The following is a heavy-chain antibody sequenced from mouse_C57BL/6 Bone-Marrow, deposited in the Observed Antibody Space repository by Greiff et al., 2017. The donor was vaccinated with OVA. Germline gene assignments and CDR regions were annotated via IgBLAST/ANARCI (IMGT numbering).Heavy chain of an antibody. CDR3: ARFAKLGRRGWYFDV. CDR1: GYTFTDYY. D-gene: IGHD4-1*01. CDR2: INPNNGGT. J-gene: IGHJ1*03. Sequence: VQLQQSGPELVKPGASVKISCKASGYTFTDYYMNWVKQSHGKSLEWIGDINPNNGGTSYNQKFKGKATLTVDKSSSTAYMELRSLTSEDSAVYYCARFAKLGRRGWYFDVWGTGTTVTVSS. V-gene: IGHV1-26*01.